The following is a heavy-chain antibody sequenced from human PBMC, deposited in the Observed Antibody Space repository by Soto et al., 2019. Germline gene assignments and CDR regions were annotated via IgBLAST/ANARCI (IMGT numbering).Heavy chain of an antibody. CDR2: TSNSGST. Sequence: QVQLQESGPGLVKPSQTLSLTCTVSGGSITSSGYYWSWIRQHPGEGLEWIGFTSNSGSTSYNPSXKXXVTISVDTSSNQFSLTLKSVTAADAAVYYCARGGGSTKVDYWGQGTLVTVSP. CDR3: ARGGGSTKVDY. D-gene: IGHD2-2*01. CDR1: GGSITSSGYY. V-gene: IGHV4-31*03. J-gene: IGHJ4*02.